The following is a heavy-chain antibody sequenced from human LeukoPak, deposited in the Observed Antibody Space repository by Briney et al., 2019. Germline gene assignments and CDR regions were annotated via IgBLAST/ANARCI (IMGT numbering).Heavy chain of an antibody. CDR3: ARGFRDTAMFLDY. Sequence: PGRSLRLSCAASGFTFSSYGMHWVRQAPGKGLEWVAVIWYDGSNKYYADSVKGRFTISRDNSKNTLYLQMNSLRAEDTAVYYCARGFRDTAMFLDYWGQGTLVTVSS. CDR1: GFTFSSYG. J-gene: IGHJ4*02. CDR2: IWYDGSNK. V-gene: IGHV3-33*01. D-gene: IGHD5-18*01.